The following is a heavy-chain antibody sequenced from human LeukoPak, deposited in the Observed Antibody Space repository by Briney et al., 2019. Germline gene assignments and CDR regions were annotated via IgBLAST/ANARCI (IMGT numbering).Heavy chain of an antibody. D-gene: IGHD7-27*01. CDR3: AKAGNWGGYYYYLDV. Sequence: RASETLSLTCTVSGGSISGYYWSWIRQSPGKGLEWIGYIYYSGSNNYNPSFKSRVTISLDTSKNQFSLKLSSVTAADTAVYYCAKAGNWGGYYYYLDVWGKGATVTVSS. V-gene: IGHV4-59*01. J-gene: IGHJ6*03. CDR2: IYYSGSN. CDR1: GGSISGYY.